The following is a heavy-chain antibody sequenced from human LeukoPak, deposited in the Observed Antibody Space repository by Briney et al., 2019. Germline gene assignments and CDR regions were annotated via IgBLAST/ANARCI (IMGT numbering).Heavy chain of an antibody. CDR2: FDPEHGKT. J-gene: IGHJ4*02. D-gene: IGHD3-22*01. Sequence: ASVKVSCKASGYTFTTYDIIWVRQATGQGLEWMGGFDPEHGKTIYAQKFQGRVTMTEDTSTDTAYMELSSLRSEDTAVYYCATDLPRYYDSTSMLSSYWGQGTLVTVSS. CDR1: GYTFTTYD. CDR3: ATDLPRYYDSTSMLSSY. V-gene: IGHV1-24*01.